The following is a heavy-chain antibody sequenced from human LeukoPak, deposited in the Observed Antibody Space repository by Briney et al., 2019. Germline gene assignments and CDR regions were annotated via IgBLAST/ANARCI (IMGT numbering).Heavy chain of an antibody. Sequence: GESLKISCKGSGNSFNNFWIGWVRQMPGKGLEWMGMIYVGDSDTRYSPSFQGQVTISADKSISTAYLQWSSLKASDTAMYYCARRQGCSSTSCPPDSWGQGTLVTVSS. J-gene: IGHJ4*02. CDR2: IYVGDSDT. CDR1: GNSFNNFW. CDR3: ARRQGCSSTSCPPDS. D-gene: IGHD2-2*01. V-gene: IGHV5-51*01.